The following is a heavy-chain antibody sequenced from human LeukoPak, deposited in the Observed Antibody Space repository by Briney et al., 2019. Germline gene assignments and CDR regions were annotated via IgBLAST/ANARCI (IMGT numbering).Heavy chain of an antibody. D-gene: IGHD1-7*01. CDR3: ERGFTGTRTFDY. V-gene: IGHV4-59*11. J-gene: IGHJ4*02. Sequence: PSETLSLTCTVSGGSISSHYWSWIRQPPGKGLEWIGYIYYSGSTNYNPSLKSRVTISVDTSKNQFSLKLSSVTAADTAVYYCERGFTGTRTFDYWGQGTLVTVSS. CDR1: GGSISSHY. CDR2: IYYSGST.